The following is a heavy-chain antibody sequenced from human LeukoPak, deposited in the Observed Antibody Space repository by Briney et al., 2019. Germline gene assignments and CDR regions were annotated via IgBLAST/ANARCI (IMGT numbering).Heavy chain of an antibody. CDR3: ATGYYYDSSGYSFDY. D-gene: IGHD3-22*01. CDR1: GYTFTSYY. Sequence: GASVKVSCKASGYTFTSYYMHWVRQAPGQGLEWMGIINPSGGSTSYAQKFQGRVTITADESTSTAYMELSSLRSEDTAVYYCATGYYYDSSGYSFDYWGQGTLVTVSS. J-gene: IGHJ4*02. V-gene: IGHV1-46*01. CDR2: INPSGGST.